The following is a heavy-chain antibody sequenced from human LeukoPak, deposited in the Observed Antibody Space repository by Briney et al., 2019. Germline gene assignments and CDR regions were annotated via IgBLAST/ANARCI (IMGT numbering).Heavy chain of an antibody. CDR2: TSGDGGTT. D-gene: IGHD7-27*01. V-gene: IGHV3-43*02. CDR3: AKDMVWGWFFDL. CDR1: GFKFADYA. J-gene: IGHJ2*01. Sequence: GGSLRLSCAASGFKFADYAMHWVRQIPGGGLEWVSLTSGDGGTTYFADSVKGRFAISRDNSKNSLYLQMNSLRTEDTAFYYCAKDMVWGWFFDLWGRGTLVTVSS.